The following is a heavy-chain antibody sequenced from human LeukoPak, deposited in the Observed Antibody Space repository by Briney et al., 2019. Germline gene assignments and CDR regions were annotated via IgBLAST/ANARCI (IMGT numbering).Heavy chain of an antibody. J-gene: IGHJ4*02. Sequence: PSETLSLTCSVSGASISRYYWSWIRQPPGKGLEWIGYFHHSGNTNYSPSLSSRITMSVDTSKNQFSLRLNSVTAADTAIYYCARRAAALDSWGQGTLVAVSS. CDR3: ARRAAALDS. D-gene: IGHD6-13*01. V-gene: IGHV4-59*12. CDR1: GASISRYY. CDR2: FHHSGNT.